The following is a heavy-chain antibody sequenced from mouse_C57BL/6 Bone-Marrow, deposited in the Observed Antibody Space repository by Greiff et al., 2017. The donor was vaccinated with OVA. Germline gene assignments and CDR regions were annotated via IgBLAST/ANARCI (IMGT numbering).Heavy chain of an antibody. Sequence: QVQLQQPGAELVMPGASVKLSCKASGYTFTSYWMHWVKQRPGQGLEWIGEIDPSDSYTNYNQKFKGKSTLTVDKSSSTAYMQRSSLTSEDSAVYYCAGGDFAMDYWGQGTSVTVSS. CDR1: GYTFTSYW. CDR3: AGGDFAMDY. CDR2: IDPSDSYT. J-gene: IGHJ4*01. V-gene: IGHV1-69*01.